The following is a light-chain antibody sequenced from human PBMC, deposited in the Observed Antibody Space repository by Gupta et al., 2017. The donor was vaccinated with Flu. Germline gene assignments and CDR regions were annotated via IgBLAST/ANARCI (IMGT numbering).Light chain of an antibody. CDR3: SAWDSSLRARV. CDR1: TNTGGNKE. J-gene: IGLJ3*02. Sequence: TATTTSTGTTNTGGNKEAVWPPPPHGHPPNLLSNRNGSRPSGISERFSASRSANTASLTITGLQAEDEADYFCSAWDSSLRARVFGGGTKLTVL. CDR2: RNG. V-gene: IGLV10-54*04.